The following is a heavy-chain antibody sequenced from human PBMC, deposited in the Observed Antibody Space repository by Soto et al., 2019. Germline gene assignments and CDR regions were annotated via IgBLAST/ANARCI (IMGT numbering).Heavy chain of an antibody. V-gene: IGHV3-23*01. CDR1: GFTFSTYA. CDR3: AKELLRLGESLERYFDY. Sequence: EVQLLESGGDLVQPGGSLRLSCAASGFTFSTYAMSWVRKAPGKGLEWVSAISGSGSSRYYADSTKGRFTISRDNSKNTLFLQLNSLRAEDTAVYYCAKELLRLGESLERYFDYWGQGTLVTVSS. CDR2: ISGSGSSR. J-gene: IGHJ4*02. D-gene: IGHD3-10*01.